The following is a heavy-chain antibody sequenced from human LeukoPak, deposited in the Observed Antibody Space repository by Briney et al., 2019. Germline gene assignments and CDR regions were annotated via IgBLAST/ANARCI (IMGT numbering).Heavy chain of an antibody. CDR2: IYSSGST. Sequence: SETLSLTCTVSGGSVRGNYWNWIRQPAGEGLEWIGRIYSSGSTNDNPSPKSRVTMSVDTSNNQFSLKLSSVTAADTAVYYCAREGGSGCFDSWGQGTLVTVSS. CDR3: AREGGSGCFDS. J-gene: IGHJ4*02. CDR1: GGSVRGNY. V-gene: IGHV4-4*07. D-gene: IGHD5-12*01.